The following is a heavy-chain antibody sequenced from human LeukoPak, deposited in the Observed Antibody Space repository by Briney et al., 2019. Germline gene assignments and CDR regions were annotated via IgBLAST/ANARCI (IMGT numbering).Heavy chain of an antibody. Sequence: GGSLRLSCVGSGFTFNSYAMNWVRQAPGKGLQWVSSISASGASTFYADSVKGRFTISRDNSKNTVSLQVNSLRVEDTAIYYCAKTYRDYFDSWGLGTLVTVSS. CDR2: ISASGAST. D-gene: IGHD5-18*01. V-gene: IGHV3-23*01. CDR3: AKTYRDYFDS. CDR1: GFTFNSYA. J-gene: IGHJ4*02.